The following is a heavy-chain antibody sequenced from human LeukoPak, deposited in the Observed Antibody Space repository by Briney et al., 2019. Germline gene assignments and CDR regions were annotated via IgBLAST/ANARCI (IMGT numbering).Heavy chain of an antibody. V-gene: IGHV3-11*04. CDR3: ARDTLGEGEDANYAVYYFDY. Sequence: GGSLRLSCAASGFTFSDYYMSWIRQAPGKGLEWISYISSSGSTIYYADSVKGRFTISRDNAKNSLYLQMNGLRADDTAVYYCARDTLGEGEDANYAVYYFDYWGQGTVVTVSS. CDR1: GFTFSDYY. CDR2: ISSSGSTI. J-gene: IGHJ4*02. D-gene: IGHD4/OR15-4a*01.